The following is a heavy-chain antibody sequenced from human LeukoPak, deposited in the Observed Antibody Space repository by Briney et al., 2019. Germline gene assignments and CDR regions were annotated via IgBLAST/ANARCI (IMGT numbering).Heavy chain of an antibody. CDR1: GFIVSGNY. CDR3: ARGNGFDY. J-gene: IGHJ4*02. Sequence: GGSLRLSCVASGFIVSGNYMSWVRQAPGKGLECASVLYSGGNTYYADSVKGRFTISRDNSKNTLYLQMNNLRAEDTAVYYCARGNGFDYWGQGTLVTVSS. V-gene: IGHV3-53*01. CDR2: LYSGGNT.